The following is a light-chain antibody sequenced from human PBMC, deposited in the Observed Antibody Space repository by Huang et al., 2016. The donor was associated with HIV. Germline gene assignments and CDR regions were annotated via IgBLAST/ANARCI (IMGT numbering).Light chain of an antibody. CDR1: QRIDAY. CDR2: ATS. V-gene: IGKV1-39*01. J-gene: IGKJ2*01. Sequence: DIQMTQSPSSLSASVGDRVTVTCRASQRIDAYLNWYQYKPGRAPKLLIFATSDLQGGVPSRFSGSRSGTTFTLTISSLQPQDVATYFCQQSYYFPRTFGQGTKVEMK. CDR3: QQSYYFPRT.